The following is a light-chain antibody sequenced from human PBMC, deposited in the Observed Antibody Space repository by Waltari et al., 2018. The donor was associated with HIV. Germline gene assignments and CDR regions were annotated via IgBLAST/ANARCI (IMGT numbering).Light chain of an antibody. CDR3: QQYYNSPPV. CDR2: WAS. CDR1: QSLLLSSINKNY. J-gene: IGKJ4*01. Sequence: DIVMTQSPDTLVVSLCERAPINSKSSQSLLLSSINKNYLAWYQQKPGQPPKLLIYWASTLESGGPDRFSGSGSGTDFTLTVSSLQAEDVAVYYYQQYYNSPPVFGGGTKVEIK. V-gene: IGKV4-1*01.